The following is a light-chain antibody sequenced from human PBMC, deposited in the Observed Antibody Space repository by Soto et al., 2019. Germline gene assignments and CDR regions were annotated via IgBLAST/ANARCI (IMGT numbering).Light chain of an antibody. CDR3: QVWDTMSDHPV. V-gene: IGLV3-21*02. Sequence: SYELTQPPSVSVAPGQTATITCGGNNIATKRVHWYQQRPGQAPVLAVYVNSDRPSGFPERFSGSNSGSTATLTVSRVEAGYEADYYCQVWDTMSDHPVFGGGTQLTVL. CDR1: NIATKR. J-gene: IGLJ7*01. CDR2: VNS.